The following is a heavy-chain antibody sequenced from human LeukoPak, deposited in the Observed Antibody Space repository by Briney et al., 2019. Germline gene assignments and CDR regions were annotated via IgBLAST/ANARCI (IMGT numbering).Heavy chain of an antibody. CDR1: GYTFTSYD. CDR3: ARRLYSTYYDFWSGRYNWFVP. V-gene: IGHV1-8*01. Sequence: GASVKVSCKASGYTFTSYDINWVRQATGQGLEWMGWMNPNSGNTGYAQKFQGRVTMTRNTSISTAYMELSSLRSEDTAVYYCARRLYSTYYDFWSGRYNWFVPWGQGTLVTVSS. CDR2: MNPNSGNT. D-gene: IGHD3-3*01. J-gene: IGHJ5*02.